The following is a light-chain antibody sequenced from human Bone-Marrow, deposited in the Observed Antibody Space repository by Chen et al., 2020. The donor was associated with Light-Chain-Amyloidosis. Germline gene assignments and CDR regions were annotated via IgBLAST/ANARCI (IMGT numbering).Light chain of an antibody. Sequence: SYVLTQPSSVSVAPGQTATIACGGNNIGSTSVHWYQQTPGQAPLLVVYDDSDRPSGIPERWSGSNSGNTATLTISRVEAGDEADYYCQVYDRSSDRPVFGGGTKLTVL. J-gene: IGLJ3*02. V-gene: IGLV3-21*02. CDR2: DDS. CDR3: QVYDRSSDRPV. CDR1: NIGSTS.